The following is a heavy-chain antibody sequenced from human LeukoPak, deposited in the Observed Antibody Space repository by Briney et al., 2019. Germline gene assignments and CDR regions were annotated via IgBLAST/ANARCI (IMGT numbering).Heavy chain of an antibody. CDR3: ARDLERCSGGSCYSRDVDDY. J-gene: IGHJ4*02. CDR2: ISSSSSYI. Sequence: GGSLRLSCAASGFTFSSYSMNWVRQAPGKALEGVSSISSSSSYIYYADSVKGRFTISRDNANNSLYMQMNSLRAEDTAVYYCARDLERCSGGSCYSRDVDDYWGQGTLVTVSS. D-gene: IGHD2-15*01. CDR1: GFTFSSYS. V-gene: IGHV3-21*01.